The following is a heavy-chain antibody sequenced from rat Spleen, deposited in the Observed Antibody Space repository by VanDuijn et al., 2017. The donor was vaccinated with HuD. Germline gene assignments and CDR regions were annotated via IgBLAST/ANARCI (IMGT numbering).Heavy chain of an antibody. Sequence: EVQLVESDGGLVQPGRSLKLSCAASGFTFSDYYMAWVRQVPRKGLAWVATIKYDGTNINYRDSVKGRFTISRDNAKSTLYLQVDSLRSEDTATYYCMTGPPITTVTPFDYWGQGVMVTVSS. D-gene: IGHD1-1*01. CDR3: MTGPPITTVTPFDY. CDR2: IKYDGTNI. V-gene: IGHV5-29*01. CDR1: GFTFSDYY. J-gene: IGHJ2*01.